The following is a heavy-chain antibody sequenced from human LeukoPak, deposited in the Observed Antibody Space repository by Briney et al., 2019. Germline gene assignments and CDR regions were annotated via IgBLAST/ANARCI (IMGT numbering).Heavy chain of an antibody. CDR2: IYPGDSDT. CDR3: ARRKYGSGSYYLPFDY. Sequence: GESLKISCKGSGYSFTSYWIGWVRQMPGKGLEWMGIIYPGDSDTRYSPSFQGQFTISADKSISTAYLQWSSLKASDTAMYYCARRKYGSGSYYLPFDYWGQGTLVTVSS. D-gene: IGHD3-10*01. V-gene: IGHV5-51*01. CDR1: GYSFTSYW. J-gene: IGHJ4*02.